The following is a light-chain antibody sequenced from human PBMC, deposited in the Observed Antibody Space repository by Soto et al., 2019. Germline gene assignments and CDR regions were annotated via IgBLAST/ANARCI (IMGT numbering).Light chain of an antibody. J-gene: IGKJ4*01. CDR2: DAS. V-gene: IGKV3-11*01. CDR3: QQRNKWPPVT. Sequence: ESVLTQSPATLSLSPGERATLSCRASPSVSNSVAWYQHKPGQAPRLLIYDASNRATSVPTRFSGSGSGTDFTLTISSLEPEDFAVYYCQQRNKWPPVTFGGGTRVEIK. CDR1: PSVSNS.